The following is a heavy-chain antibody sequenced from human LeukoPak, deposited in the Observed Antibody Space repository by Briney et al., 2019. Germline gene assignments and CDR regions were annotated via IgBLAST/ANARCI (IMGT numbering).Heavy chain of an antibody. CDR2: ISSSSYI. D-gene: IGHD6-19*01. Sequence: PGGSLRLSCAASGFSFSSYSMNWVRQAPGKGLEWVSSISSSSYIYYADSVKGRFTISRDNAKNSLYLQMNSLRAEDTAVYYCARGSSSGWYNYWGQGTLVTVSS. CDR1: GFSFSSYS. J-gene: IGHJ4*02. V-gene: IGHV3-21*01. CDR3: ARGSSSGWYNY.